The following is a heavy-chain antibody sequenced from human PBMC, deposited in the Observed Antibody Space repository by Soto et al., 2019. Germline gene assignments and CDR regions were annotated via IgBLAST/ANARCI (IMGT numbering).Heavy chain of an antibody. V-gene: IGHV3-30-3*01. CDR2: ISYDETNK. J-gene: IGHJ4*02. Sequence: QVHLVESGGGVVQPGRSLRLSCAASGFTFSSYAMHWVRQAPGKGLEWVAVISYDETNKYYADSVKGRFTISRDNAKNTLCLQMNSLRPEDTAVYYCARDRLWFGEAEYWGQGTLVTVSS. CDR3: ARDRLWFGEAEY. D-gene: IGHD3-10*01. CDR1: GFTFSSYA.